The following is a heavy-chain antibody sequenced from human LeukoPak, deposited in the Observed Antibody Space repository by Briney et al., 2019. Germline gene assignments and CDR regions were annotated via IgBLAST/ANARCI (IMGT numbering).Heavy chain of an antibody. CDR2: INSDGSIT. CDR3: ARVRATFSPHFDN. Sequence: GGSLRLSCAASGFTFSSYWMHWVRQAPGKGLMWVSRINSDGSITNYADSVKGRFTISRDNAKNTLYLQVNSLRAEDTAVYYCARVRATFSPHFDNWGQGTLVTVSS. V-gene: IGHV3-74*01. J-gene: IGHJ4*02. D-gene: IGHD5-12*01. CDR1: GFTFSSYW.